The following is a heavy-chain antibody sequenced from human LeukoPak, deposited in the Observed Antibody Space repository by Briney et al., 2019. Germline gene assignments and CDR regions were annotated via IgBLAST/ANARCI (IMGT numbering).Heavy chain of an antibody. Sequence: ASVTVSCMASGYTFTSYGISWVRQAPGQGLEWMGWINAYNGNTNYAQKLQGRVTMTTHTSTSTAYMELRSLRSDDTAVYYCARIGSRITMVRGAPFDYWGQGTLVTVSS. CDR1: GYTFTSYG. CDR2: INAYNGNT. V-gene: IGHV1-18*04. J-gene: IGHJ4*02. CDR3: ARIGSRITMVRGAPFDY. D-gene: IGHD3-10*01.